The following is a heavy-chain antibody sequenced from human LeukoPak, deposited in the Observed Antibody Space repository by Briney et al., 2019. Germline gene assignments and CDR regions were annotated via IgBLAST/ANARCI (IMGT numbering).Heavy chain of an antibody. Sequence: PGGSLRLSCAASRFTFDDYAMHWVRQAPGKGLEWVSLISGDGGSTYYADSVKGRFTISRDNSKNSLYLQMNSLRTEDTALYYCAKDFLTYYYDSSGYKDAFDIWGQGTMVTVSS. J-gene: IGHJ3*02. D-gene: IGHD3-22*01. V-gene: IGHV3-43*02. CDR3: AKDFLTYYYDSSGYKDAFDI. CDR1: RFTFDDYA. CDR2: ISGDGGST.